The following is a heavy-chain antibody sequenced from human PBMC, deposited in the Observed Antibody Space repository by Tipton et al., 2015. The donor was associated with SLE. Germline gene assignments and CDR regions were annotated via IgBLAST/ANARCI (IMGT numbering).Heavy chain of an antibody. CDR2: IYTSGST. J-gene: IGHJ6*03. V-gene: IGHV4-61*02. CDR1: GGSISSGSYY. CDR3: ARDRYYYMDV. Sequence: TLSLTCTVSGGSISSGSYYWSWIRQPAGKGLEWIGRIYTSGSTNCNPSLKSRVTISVDTSKNQFSLKLSSVTAADTAVYYCARDRYYYMDVWGKGTTVTVSS.